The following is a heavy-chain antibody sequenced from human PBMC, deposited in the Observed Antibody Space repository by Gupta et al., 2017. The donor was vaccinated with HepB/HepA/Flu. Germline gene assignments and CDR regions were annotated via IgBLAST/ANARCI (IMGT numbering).Heavy chain of an antibody. V-gene: IGHV1-2*02. Sequence: QVQLVQSGAEVKKPGASVKVSCKVSGYTFTGYYMHWVRQAPGQGLEWIGWINPNIGDTKYEQKVQGRVTMTRDTSISTAYMELSRLRSDDTAVYCCARVDQLLYSGDLDYWGQGTLVTVSS. CDR3: ARVDQLLYSGDLDY. CDR1: GYTFTGYY. D-gene: IGHD2-2*02. CDR2: INPNIGDT. J-gene: IGHJ4*02.